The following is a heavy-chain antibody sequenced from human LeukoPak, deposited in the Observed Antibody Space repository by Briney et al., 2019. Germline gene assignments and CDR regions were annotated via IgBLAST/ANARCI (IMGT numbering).Heavy chain of an antibody. CDR2: ISAYNGNT. V-gene: IGHV1-18*04. CDR1: GYTFTSYY. CDR3: VTGRSGSYYNPQYYFDY. Sequence: GASVKVSCKASGYTFTSYYMHWVRQAPGQGLEWMGWISAYNGNTNYAQKLQGRVTMTTDTSTSTAYMELRSLRSDDTAVYYCVTGRSGSYYNPQYYFDYWGQGTLVTVSS. D-gene: IGHD3-10*01. J-gene: IGHJ4*02.